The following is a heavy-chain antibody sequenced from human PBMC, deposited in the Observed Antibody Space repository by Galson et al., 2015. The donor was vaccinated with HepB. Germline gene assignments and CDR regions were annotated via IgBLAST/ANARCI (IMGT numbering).Heavy chain of an antibody. CDR3: GIVPGPMDV. J-gene: IGHJ6*03. V-gene: IGHV3-30*03. CDR2: MSRHGDTK. D-gene: IGHD3-16*02. Sequence: SLRLSCAASGFTFSHYGMVWVRQVPGKGLEWMSFMSRHGDTKLYADSVKGRFSISRDNSGNPLPLQMNSLSAEDTAVYFCGIVPGPMDVWGKGTTVTVPS. CDR1: GFTFSHYG.